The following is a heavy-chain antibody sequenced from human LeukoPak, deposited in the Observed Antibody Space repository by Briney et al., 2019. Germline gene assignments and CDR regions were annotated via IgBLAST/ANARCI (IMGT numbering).Heavy chain of an antibody. CDR3: ARQPSLSYCSSGTCWFDS. Sequence: PSETLSLTCTVSGGSISSSSYYWGWIRQPPGKGLEWIGSIYYSGSTYYNPSLKSRVTISVDTSKNQFSLKLNSVTAADAALYYCARQPSLSYCSSGTCWFDSWGQGTLVTVSS. J-gene: IGHJ5*01. V-gene: IGHV4-39*01. CDR1: GGSISSSSYY. D-gene: IGHD2-15*01. CDR2: IYYSGST.